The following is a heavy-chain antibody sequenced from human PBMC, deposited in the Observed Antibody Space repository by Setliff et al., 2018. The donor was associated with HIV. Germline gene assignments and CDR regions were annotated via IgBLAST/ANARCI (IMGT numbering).Heavy chain of an antibody. V-gene: IGHV3-74*01. D-gene: IGHD3-22*01. CDR3: ARFANYYHTSGYGWFDP. J-gene: IGHJ5*02. CDR2: INQDGSDA. Sequence: PGGSLRLSCAASGVIFNDLWMHWVRQVPGKGLVWISDINQDGSDANYAESVRGRFTITRDNAKNSLYLQMNSLRAEDTAVYYCARFANYYHTSGYGWFDPWGQGTLVTVSS. CDR1: GVIFNDLW.